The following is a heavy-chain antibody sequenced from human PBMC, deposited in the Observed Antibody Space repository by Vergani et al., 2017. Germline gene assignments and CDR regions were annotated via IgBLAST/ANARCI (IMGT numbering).Heavy chain of an antibody. CDR1: GFTFDDYA. CDR3: ARLSRSSSSCYYYYGMDV. V-gene: IGHV3-9*01. D-gene: IGHD6-6*01. J-gene: IGHJ6*02. CDR2: ISWNSGSI. Sequence: EVQLVESGGGLVQPGRSLRLSCAASGFTFDDYAMHWVRQAPGKGLEWVSGISWNSGSIGYADSVKGRFTISRDNAKNSLYLQMNSLRAEDTALYYCARLSRSSSSCYYYYGMDVWGQGTTVTVSS.